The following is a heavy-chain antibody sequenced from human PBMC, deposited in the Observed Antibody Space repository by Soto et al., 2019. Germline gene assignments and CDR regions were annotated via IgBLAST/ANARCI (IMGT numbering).Heavy chain of an antibody. Sequence: PSQTLSLTCVITGDGVSSNSAGWSWVRQSPSRGLEWLGRTYYRPKWYYGYAVSVRGRITINPDTSKNQYSLQLNSVTPEDTAVYFCARGEQYSGRIFDYWGQGTLVTVSS. CDR3: ARGEQYSGRIFDY. J-gene: IGHJ4*01. CDR2: TYYRPKWYY. CDR1: GDGVSSNSAG. D-gene: IGHD1-26*01. V-gene: IGHV6-1*01.